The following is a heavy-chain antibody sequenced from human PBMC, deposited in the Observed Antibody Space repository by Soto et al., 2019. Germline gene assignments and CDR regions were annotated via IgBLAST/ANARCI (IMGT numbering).Heavy chain of an antibody. J-gene: IGHJ4*02. CDR3: ARDRMAVAGTPPRTDF. CDR2: ISAYNGNT. Sequence: GASVKVSWKDSGYTFTSYGISWVRQAPGQGLEWMGWISAYNGNTNYAQKLQGRVTMTTDTSTSTAYMELRSLRSDDTAVYYCARDRMAVAGTPPRTDFWGQGTLVTVSS. CDR1: GYTFTSYG. V-gene: IGHV1-18*01. D-gene: IGHD6-19*01.